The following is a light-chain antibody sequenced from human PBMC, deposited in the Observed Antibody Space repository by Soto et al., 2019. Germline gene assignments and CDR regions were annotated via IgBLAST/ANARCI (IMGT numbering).Light chain of an antibody. CDR1: QSLNSL. J-gene: IGKJ1*01. CDR2: DAS. V-gene: IGKV1-5*01. CDR3: QQYNSYSSWT. Sequence: DIQMTQSPSTLSASVGDRVTITCRASQSLNSLLAWYQQKPWRAPKLLIYDASTLESGVPSRFSGSGSGTEFTLTISSLQTDDFATYNCQQYNSYSSWTFGQGTKVEIK.